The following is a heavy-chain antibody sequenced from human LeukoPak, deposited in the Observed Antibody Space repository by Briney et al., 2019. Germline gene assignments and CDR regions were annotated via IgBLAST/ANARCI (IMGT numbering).Heavy chain of an antibody. Sequence: GGSLRLSCAASGFTFSSYEMNWVRQAPGKGLEWVSYISSSGSTIYYADSVKGRFTISRDNAKNSLYLQMNSLRAEDTAVYYCARAPITSPFYFDYWGQGTLVTVSS. CDR3: ARAPITSPFYFDY. CDR2: ISSSGSTI. J-gene: IGHJ4*02. CDR1: GFTFSSYE. D-gene: IGHD2-2*01. V-gene: IGHV3-48*03.